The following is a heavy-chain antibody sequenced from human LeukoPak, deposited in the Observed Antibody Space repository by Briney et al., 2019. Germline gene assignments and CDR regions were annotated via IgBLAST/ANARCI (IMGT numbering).Heavy chain of an antibody. CDR3: ARHLSGYWYFDL. J-gene: IGHJ2*01. D-gene: IGHD2-15*01. Sequence: SETLTLTCSVSGGTISSYHWSWIRQPPGKGLDWIGYINYSGNTNYNPSLKSRVTISVDTSKNQFSLKLSSVTAADTAVYYCARHLSGYWYFDLWGRGTLVTVSS. V-gene: IGHV4-59*08. CDR2: INYSGNT. CDR1: GGTISSYH.